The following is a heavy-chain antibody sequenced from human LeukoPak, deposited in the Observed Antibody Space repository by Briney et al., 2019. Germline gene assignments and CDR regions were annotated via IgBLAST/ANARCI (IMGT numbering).Heavy chain of an antibody. CDR3: ASPGGYCVTTSCHKLFPFDY. CDR2: IKPDGSDK. V-gene: IGHV3-7*01. CDR1: GSTFSDYW. J-gene: IGHJ4*02. D-gene: IGHD2-2*02. Sequence: GGSLRLSCAASGSTFSDYWMSWVRQAPGKGLEWVANIKPDGSDKDHVDSVKGRFTISRDNAKNSLYLQMNNLGAEDTAVYYCASPGGYCVTTSCHKLFPFDYWGRGTLVTVSS.